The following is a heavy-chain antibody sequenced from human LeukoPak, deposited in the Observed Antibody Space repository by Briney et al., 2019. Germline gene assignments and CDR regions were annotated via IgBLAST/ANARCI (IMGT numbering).Heavy chain of an antibody. V-gene: IGHV3-48*03. CDR3: ARESPPQYSYDSSSYLGPMDAFDI. Sequence: GGSLRLSCAASGFTFSSYEVNWVRQAPGKGLEWVSYISSSGNTIYYADSVKGRFTISRDNAKNSLYLQMNSLRAEDTAVYYCARESPPQYSYDSSSYLGPMDAFDIWGQGTMVTVSS. D-gene: IGHD3-22*01. CDR1: GFTFSSYE. CDR2: ISSSGNTI. J-gene: IGHJ3*02.